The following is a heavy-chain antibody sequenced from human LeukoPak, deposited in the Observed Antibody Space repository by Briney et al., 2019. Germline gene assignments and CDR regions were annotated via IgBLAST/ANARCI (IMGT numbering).Heavy chain of an antibody. J-gene: IGHJ4*02. CDR1: LYIFTNNA. V-gene: IGHV7-4-1*02. Sequence: GSVKVSCKASLYIFTNNAMNWVRQPPGQGVEWMGWIYTNTRNPTYVQGFTGGVVFSLDTSFSTAYLQLSSLKAEDTAVYYCARIRAPSSFGQRESDYWGQGTLVTVSS. CDR3: ARIRAPSSFGQRESDY. D-gene: IGHD3-3*02. CDR2: IYTNTRNP.